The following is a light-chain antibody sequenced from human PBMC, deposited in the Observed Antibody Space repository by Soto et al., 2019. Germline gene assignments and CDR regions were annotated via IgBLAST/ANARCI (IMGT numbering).Light chain of an antibody. CDR3: TSYAGGNNV. CDR1: SSDVGGYNF. J-gene: IGLJ1*01. CDR2: EVN. V-gene: IGLV2-8*01. Sequence: QSALTQPPSASGSPGQSVTISCTGTSSDVGGYNFVSWYQQYPGKVPKLMVYEVNKRPSGVPDRFSGSKSGNTASLTVSGRQAEDEADYYCTSYAGGNNVFGTGTKRTVL.